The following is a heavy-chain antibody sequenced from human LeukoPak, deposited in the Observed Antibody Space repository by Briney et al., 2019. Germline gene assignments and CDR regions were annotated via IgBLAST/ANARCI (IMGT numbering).Heavy chain of an antibody. V-gene: IGHV1-69*13. CDR1: GGTFSSYA. D-gene: IGHD2-21*01. CDR2: IIPIFGTA. J-gene: IGHJ5*02. Sequence: SVKVTCKASGGTFSSYAISWVRQAPGQGLEWMGGIIPIFGTANYAQKFQGRVTITADESTSTAYMELSSLRSEDTAVYYCARDPLRGGDCWFDPWGQGTLVTVSS. CDR3: ARDPLRGGDCWFDP.